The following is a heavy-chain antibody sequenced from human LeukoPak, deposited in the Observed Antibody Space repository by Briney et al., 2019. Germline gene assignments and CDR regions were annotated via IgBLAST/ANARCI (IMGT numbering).Heavy chain of an antibody. J-gene: IGHJ6*02. V-gene: IGHV4-59*01. Sequence: SETLPLTCTVSGGSISRYYWSRIRQPPGKGLQWIGDIYYSGSSNYNPSLTSRVTISVDTSKNQFSLKLTSLTTADTAVYYCARHGLGDGRSGSGMDVWGQGTTVTVSS. CDR3: ARHGLGDGRSGSGMDV. CDR2: IYYSGSS. D-gene: IGHD3-22*01. CDR1: GGSISRYY.